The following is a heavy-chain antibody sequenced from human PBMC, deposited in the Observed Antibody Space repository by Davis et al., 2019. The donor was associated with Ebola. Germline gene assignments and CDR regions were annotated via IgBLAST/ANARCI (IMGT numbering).Heavy chain of an antibody. J-gene: IGHJ4*02. CDR3: ARSSYQPDY. CDR1: GFTFSHYW. Sequence: GESLKISCATSGFTFSHYWMTWVRQAPGKGLVWVSRINPDGSFTDYADSVKGRFSISRDSTSNTLYLQMNGLRAEDTAVYYCARSSYQPDYWGQGTLVTVSS. V-gene: IGHV3-74*01. D-gene: IGHD2-2*01. CDR2: INPDGSFT.